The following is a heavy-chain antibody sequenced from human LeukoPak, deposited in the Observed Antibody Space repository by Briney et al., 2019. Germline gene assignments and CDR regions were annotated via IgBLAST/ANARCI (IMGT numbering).Heavy chain of an antibody. V-gene: IGHV4-59*01. Sequence: SETLSLTCTVSGGSISSYYWSWIRQPPGKGLEWIGYIYYSGSTNYNPSLKSRVTISVDTSKNQFSLKLSSVTAADTAVYYCARSQSSSVRFDPWGQGTLVTVSS. CDR2: IYYSGST. J-gene: IGHJ5*02. D-gene: IGHD6-13*01. CDR1: GGSISSYY. CDR3: ARSQSSSVRFDP.